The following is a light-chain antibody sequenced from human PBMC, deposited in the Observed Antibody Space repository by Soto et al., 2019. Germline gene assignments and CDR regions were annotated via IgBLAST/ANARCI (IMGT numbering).Light chain of an antibody. Sequence: DIVMTQSPDSLAVSLSERATINCKSSQNLLYSSNNKNYLAWYQQKPGQPPKLLIYWASARDSGVPDRFSGSGSETDFTLTISSLQAEDVAVYYCQQYFSTPRTFGQGTKVEIK. CDR2: WAS. V-gene: IGKV4-1*01. CDR3: QQYFSTPRT. CDR1: QNLLYSSNNKNY. J-gene: IGKJ1*01.